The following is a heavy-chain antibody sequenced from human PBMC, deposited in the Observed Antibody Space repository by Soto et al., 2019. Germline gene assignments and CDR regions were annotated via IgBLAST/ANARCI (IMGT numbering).Heavy chain of an antibody. CDR3: AREMPRKDCEGCWFDP. Sequence: QVQLVQSEAEVKKPGSSVKVSCKASGGTISSYAISWVRQAPGQGLEWMGGIIPIFGTANYAQKFQGRVTITADESTSTAYMELSSLRSEDTAVYYCAREMPRKDCEGCWFDPWGPGTLVTVSS. CDR2: IIPIFGTA. CDR1: GGTISSYA. V-gene: IGHV1-69*01. D-gene: IGHD2-2*01. J-gene: IGHJ5*02.